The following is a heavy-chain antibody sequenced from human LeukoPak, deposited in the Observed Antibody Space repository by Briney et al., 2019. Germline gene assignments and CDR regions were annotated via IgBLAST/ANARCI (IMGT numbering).Heavy chain of an antibody. CDR3: AKDRCSNGIGCYYYYMDV. Sequence: PGGSLRLSCAASGFTFSYYWMTWVRQAPGKGLEWVANIHQDGSEKNYVDSVKGRFSISRDSSKNILYLQMNSLRAEDTAVYYCAKDRCSNGIGCYYYYMDVWGKGTTVTISS. CDR2: IHQDGSEK. CDR1: GFTFSYYW. J-gene: IGHJ6*03. V-gene: IGHV3-7*01. D-gene: IGHD2-8*01.